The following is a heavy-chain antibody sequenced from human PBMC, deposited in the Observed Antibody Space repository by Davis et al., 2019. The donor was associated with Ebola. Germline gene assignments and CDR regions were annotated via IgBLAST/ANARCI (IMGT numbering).Heavy chain of an antibody. J-gene: IGHJ4*02. V-gene: IGHV4-59*01. Sequence: GSLRLSCTASGGSISSYYWSWIRQPPGKGLEWIGYIYYSGSTNYNPSLKSRVTISVDTSKNQFSLKLSSVTAADTAVYYCARVDTATFDYWGQGTLVTVSS. CDR3: ARVDTATFDY. CDR1: GGSISSYY. CDR2: IYYSGST. D-gene: IGHD5-18*01.